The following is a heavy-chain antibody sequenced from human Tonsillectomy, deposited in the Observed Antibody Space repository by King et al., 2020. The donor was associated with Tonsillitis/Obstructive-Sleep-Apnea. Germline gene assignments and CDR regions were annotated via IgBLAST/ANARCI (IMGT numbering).Heavy chain of an antibody. CDR2: IIPIFGTA. CDR1: GGTFSSYA. J-gene: IGHJ6*03. Sequence: QLVQSGAEVKKPGSSVKVSCKASGGTFSSYAISWVRQAPGQGLEWMGGIIPIFGTANYAQKFQGRVTITADESTSTAYMELSSLRSEDTAVYYCARDSGRYCSSTSCYVLGYYYYYYMDVWGKGNTVTVSS. D-gene: IGHD2-2*01. CDR3: ARDSGRYCSSTSCYVLGYYYYYYMDV. V-gene: IGHV1-69*12.